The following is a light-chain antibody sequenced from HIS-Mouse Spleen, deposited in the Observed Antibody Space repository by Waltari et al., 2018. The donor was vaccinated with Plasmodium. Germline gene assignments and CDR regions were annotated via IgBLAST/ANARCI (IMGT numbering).Light chain of an antibody. J-gene: IGKJ3*01. CDR1: QGISSS. CDR3: QQYYSYPFT. Sequence: AIRLTQSPSSLSASTGDRVTITWRASQGISSSLAWYQQKPGKAPKLLIYAASTLQSGVPSRFSGSGSWTDVTLTSSCLQSEDFATYYCQQYYSYPFTFGPGTKVDIK. V-gene: IGKV1-8*01. CDR2: AAS.